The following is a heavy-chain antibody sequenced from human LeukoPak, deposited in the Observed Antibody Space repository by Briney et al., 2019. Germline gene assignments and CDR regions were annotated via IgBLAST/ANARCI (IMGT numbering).Heavy chain of an antibody. CDR2: IIPILGIA. CDR1: GGTFSSYA. Sequence: GASVKVSCKASGGTFSSYAISWVRQAPGQGLEWMGRIIPILGIANYAQKFQGRVTMTTDTSTSTAYMELRSLRSDDTAVYYCAREGHYDTRGYADYWGQGTLVTVSS. J-gene: IGHJ4*02. D-gene: IGHD3-22*01. CDR3: AREGHYDTRGYADY. V-gene: IGHV1-69*04.